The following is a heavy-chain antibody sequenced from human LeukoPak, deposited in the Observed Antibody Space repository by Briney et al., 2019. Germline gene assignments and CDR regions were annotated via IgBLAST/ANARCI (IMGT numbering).Heavy chain of an antibody. J-gene: IGHJ4*02. D-gene: IGHD3-9*01. V-gene: IGHV3-30*18. CDR3: AKTHYDILTGYYKYFDY. Sequence: GRSLRLSCAASGFTFSSYGMHWVRQAPGKGLEWVAVISYDGSNKYYADSVKGRFTISRDNSKNTLYLQMNSLRAEDTAVYYCAKTHYDILTGYYKYFDYWGQGTLVTVSS. CDR2: ISYDGSNK. CDR1: GFTFSSYG.